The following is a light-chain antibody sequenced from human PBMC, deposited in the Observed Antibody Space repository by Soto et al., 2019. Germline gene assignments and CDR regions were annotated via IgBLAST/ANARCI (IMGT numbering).Light chain of an antibody. CDR2: EVT. CDR3: SSYAGSNNPLFV. V-gene: IGLV2-8*01. Sequence: QSALTQPPSASGSPGQSITISCTGTSSDVGGFNYVSWHQQHPGKAPKVIIYEVTKRPSGVPDRFSGSKSANTASLTVSGLQAEDEADYYCSSYAGSNNPLFVFGTGTKVTGL. CDR1: SSDVGGFNY. J-gene: IGLJ1*01.